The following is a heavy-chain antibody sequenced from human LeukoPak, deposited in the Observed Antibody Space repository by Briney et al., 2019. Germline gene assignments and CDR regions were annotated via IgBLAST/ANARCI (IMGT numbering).Heavy chain of an antibody. CDR2: IYYSGST. CDR1: GGSISSYY. Sequence: PSETLSLTCTVSGGSISSYYWSWIRQPPGKGLEWIGYIYYSGSTNYNPSLKSRVTTSVDTSKNQFSLKLSSVTAADTAVYYCARGSTIFGVVIQQNAFDIWGQGTMVTVSS. D-gene: IGHD3-3*01. CDR3: ARGSTIFGVVIQQNAFDI. V-gene: IGHV4-59*01. J-gene: IGHJ3*02.